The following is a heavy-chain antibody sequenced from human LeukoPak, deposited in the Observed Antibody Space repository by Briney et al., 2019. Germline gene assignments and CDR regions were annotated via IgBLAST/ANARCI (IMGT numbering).Heavy chain of an antibody. CDR3: ARPAVAGSQYFQH. Sequence: SETLSLTCAVHGGSFSGYYWSWIRQPPGKGLEWIGEINHSGSTNYNPSLKSRVTISVDTSKNQFSLKLSSVTAADTAVYYCARPAVAGSQYFQHWGQGTLVTVSS. V-gene: IGHV4-34*01. CDR1: GGSFSGYY. CDR2: INHSGST. D-gene: IGHD6-19*01. J-gene: IGHJ1*01.